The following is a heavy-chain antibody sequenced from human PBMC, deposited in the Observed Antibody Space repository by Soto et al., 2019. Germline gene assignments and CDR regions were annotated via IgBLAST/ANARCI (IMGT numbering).Heavy chain of an antibody. CDR2: MSPNSGNT. CDR1: GYTFTSYD. J-gene: IGHJ3*02. D-gene: IGHD3-22*01. V-gene: IGHV1-8*01. CDR3: ARPYYYDSSGYYSSGAFDI. Sequence: ASVKVSCKASGYTFTSYDINWVRQATGQGLEWMGWMSPNSGNTGYAQKFQGRVTMTRNTSISTAYMELSSLRSEDTAVYYCARPYYYDSSGYYSSGAFDIWGQGTMVTVSS.